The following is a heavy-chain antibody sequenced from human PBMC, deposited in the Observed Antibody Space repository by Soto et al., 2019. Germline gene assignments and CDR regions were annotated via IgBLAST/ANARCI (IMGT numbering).Heavy chain of an antibody. V-gene: IGHV1-69*06. CDR1: GGTFSSYA. D-gene: IGHD2-21*01. Sequence: QVQLVQSGAEVKKPGSSVKVSCKASGGTFSSYAISWVRQAPGQGLEWMGGIIPIFGTANYAQKFQGRVTITADKSTSTAYMELSSLRSEDTAVYYCATTTRLFNQRWDPPILPPYYYYYGMDVWGQGTTVTVSS. CDR2: IIPIFGTA. CDR3: ATTTRLFNQRWDPPILPPYYYYYGMDV. J-gene: IGHJ6*02.